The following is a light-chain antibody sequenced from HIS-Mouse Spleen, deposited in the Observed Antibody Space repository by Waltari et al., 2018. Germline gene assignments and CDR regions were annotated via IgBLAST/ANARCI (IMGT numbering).Light chain of an antibody. J-gene: IGKJ3*01. CDR2: DAS. CDR1: QDISNY. CDR3: QQYDNLPLT. Sequence: DIQMTQSPSSLSASVGDRVTITCQASQDISNYLNWYQQKPGKAPKLLIYDASNLETGVPSRFSVSGSVTDFTFTISSLQPEDIATYYCQQYDNLPLTFGPGTKVDIK. V-gene: IGKV1-33*01.